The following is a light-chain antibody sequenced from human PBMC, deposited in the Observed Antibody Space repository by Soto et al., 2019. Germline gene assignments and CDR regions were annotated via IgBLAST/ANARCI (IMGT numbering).Light chain of an antibody. CDR1: SSDVGEYDY. J-gene: IGLJ3*02. CDR3: CSYAGSRV. CDR2: DVS. Sequence: QSALTQPRSVSGSPGQSVTISCTGTSSDVGEYDYVSWYQHHPGKAPKLVIYDVSQRPSGVPDRFSGSKSGSTASLTISGLQAEDEADYYCCSYAGSRVFGGGTKVTVL. V-gene: IGLV2-11*01.